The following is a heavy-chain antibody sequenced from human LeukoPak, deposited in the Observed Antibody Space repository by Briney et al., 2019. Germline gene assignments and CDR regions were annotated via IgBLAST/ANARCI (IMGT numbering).Heavy chain of an antibody. D-gene: IGHD6-25*01. CDR1: GGSISTYY. V-gene: IGHV4-59*01. J-gene: IGHJ5*02. Sequence: SETLSLTCTVSGGSISTYYWSWIRQPPGKGLECIGYIYYSGTTSYNPSLKSRVTISVETSKNQFSLKLSSVTAADTAVYYCAKYSGGGWFDPWGQGTLVTVSS. CDR2: IYYSGTT. CDR3: AKYSGGGWFDP.